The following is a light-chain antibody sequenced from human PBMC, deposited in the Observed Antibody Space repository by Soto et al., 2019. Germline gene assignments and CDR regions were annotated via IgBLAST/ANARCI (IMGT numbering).Light chain of an antibody. CDR1: QSVSSS. V-gene: IGKV3-11*01. CDR3: QQRSNWPRT. CDR2: DAS. J-gene: IGKJ2*01. Sequence: EIVLTQSPATLSLSPGERATLSCRASQSVSSSLAWYQQKPGQAPRLLIYDASNRATGIPARFSGSGSGTDFTPTISSLEPEDFAVYYCQQRSNWPRTFGQGTKVDIK.